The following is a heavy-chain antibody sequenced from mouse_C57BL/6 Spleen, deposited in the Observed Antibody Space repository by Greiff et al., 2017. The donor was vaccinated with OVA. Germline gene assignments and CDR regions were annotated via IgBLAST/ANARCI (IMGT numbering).Heavy chain of an antibody. CDR3: ARHEVYDGYYFYAMDY. D-gene: IGHD2-3*01. Sequence: VQLQQSGAELVKPGASVKLSCKASGYTFTEYSIHWVKQRSGQGLEWIGWFYPGSGSIKYNEKFKGKATLTADKSSNTVYMELSRLTSEVTAVYFGARHEVYDGYYFYAMDYWGQGTTLTVSS. J-gene: IGHJ4*01. CDR1: GYTFTEYS. V-gene: IGHV1-62-2*01. CDR2: FYPGSGSI.